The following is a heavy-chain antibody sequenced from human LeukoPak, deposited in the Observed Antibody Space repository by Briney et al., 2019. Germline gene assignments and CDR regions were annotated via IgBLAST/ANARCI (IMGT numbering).Heavy chain of an antibody. V-gene: IGHV3-23*01. Sequence: GGSLRLSCGASGFTLSSHWMRWVRQAPGKGLVWVSGISGSGGSTYYADSVKGRFTISRDNSKNTLYVQMNSLRAEDTAVYYCAKEGSSGSYYDSWGQGTLVTVSS. CDR2: ISGSGGST. D-gene: IGHD3-10*01. CDR3: AKEGSSGSYYDS. J-gene: IGHJ5*01. CDR1: GFTLSSHW.